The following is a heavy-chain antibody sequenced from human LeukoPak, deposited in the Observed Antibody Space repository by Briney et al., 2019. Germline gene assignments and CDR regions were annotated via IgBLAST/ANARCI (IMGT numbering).Heavy chain of an antibody. CDR3: AREGVRGALGYYYYGMDV. Sequence: PGGSLRLSCAASGFTFSSYWMHWVRQAPGKGLVWVSRINSDGSSTSYADSVKGRFTIPRNNAKNTLYLQMNSLRAEDTAVYYCAREGVRGALGYYYYGMDVWGQGTTVTVSS. CDR2: INSDGSST. CDR1: GFTFSSYW. J-gene: IGHJ6*02. V-gene: IGHV3-74*01. D-gene: IGHD3-10*01.